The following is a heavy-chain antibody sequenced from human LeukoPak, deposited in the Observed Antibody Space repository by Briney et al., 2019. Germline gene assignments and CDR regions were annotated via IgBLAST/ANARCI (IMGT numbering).Heavy chain of an antibody. Sequence: GGSLRLSCAASGFAFSSYSMNWVRQAPGKGLEWVSSISSSSSYIYYADSVKGRFTISRDNFKNTLYLQMNSLRAEDTAVYFCAKGLYDSRSPMGAFDVWGLGTMVTVSS. CDR1: GFAFSSYS. CDR2: ISSSSSYI. CDR3: AKGLYDSRSPMGAFDV. D-gene: IGHD3-10*01. V-gene: IGHV3-21*01. J-gene: IGHJ3*01.